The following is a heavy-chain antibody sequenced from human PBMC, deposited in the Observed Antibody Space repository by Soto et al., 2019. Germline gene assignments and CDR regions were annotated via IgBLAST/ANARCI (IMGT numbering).Heavy chain of an antibody. CDR3: AKYTSADDY. CDR1: GFNFRDYW. D-gene: IGHD3-10*01. CDR2: INQDGSQR. V-gene: IGHV3-7*01. J-gene: IGHJ4*02. Sequence: EVQLVESGGGLVQPRGSLRLSCAGSGFNFRDYWMNWVRQAPGKGLEWVANINQDGSQRYYVDSVRGRFTISRDNAKNSLYLEMNSLSAEDTAVYYCAKYTSADDYWGQGTLVTVSS.